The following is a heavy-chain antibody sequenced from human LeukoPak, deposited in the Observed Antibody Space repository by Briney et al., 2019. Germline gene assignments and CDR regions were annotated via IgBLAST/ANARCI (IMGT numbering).Heavy chain of an antibody. D-gene: IGHD3-22*01. CDR3: ASTWGHYYDSSGYYALSFDY. V-gene: IGHV3-48*01. J-gene: IGHJ4*02. CDR2: ISSSSSTI. CDR1: GFTFSSYS. Sequence: GGSLRLSCAASGFTFSSYSMNWVRQAPGKGLKWVSYISSSSSTIYYADSVKGRFTISRDNAKNSLYLQMNSLRAEDTAVYYCASTWGHYYDSSGYYALSFDYWGQGTLVTVSS.